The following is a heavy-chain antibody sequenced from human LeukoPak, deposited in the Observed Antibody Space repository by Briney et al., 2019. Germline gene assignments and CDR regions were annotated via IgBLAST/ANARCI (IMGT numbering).Heavy chain of an antibody. CDR1: GFTFSSYA. Sequence: GGSLRLSCAASGFTFSSYAMHWVRQAPGKGLEWVAVISYDGSNKYYADSVEGRFTISRDNSKNTLYLQMNSLRAEDTAVYYCARAGAAAGSTNWFDPWGQGTLVTVSS. CDR2: ISYDGSNK. D-gene: IGHD6-13*01. CDR3: ARAGAAAGSTNWFDP. V-gene: IGHV3-30-3*01. J-gene: IGHJ5*02.